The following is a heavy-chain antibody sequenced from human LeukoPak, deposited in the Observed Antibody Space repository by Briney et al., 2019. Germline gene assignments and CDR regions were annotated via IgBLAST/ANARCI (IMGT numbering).Heavy chain of an antibody. CDR2: IKYDGSLK. J-gene: IGHJ4*02. CDR1: GFRFSSYW. CDR3: ASSHDSSGND. Sequence: EGSLRLSCVASGFRFSSYWMAWVRQAPGKGLEWVANIKYDGSLKFYVDSVKGRFTISRDNAKNSLYLEMNSLRADDTAVYFCASSHDSSGNDWGQGTMVTVSS. V-gene: IGHV3-7*01. D-gene: IGHD3-22*01.